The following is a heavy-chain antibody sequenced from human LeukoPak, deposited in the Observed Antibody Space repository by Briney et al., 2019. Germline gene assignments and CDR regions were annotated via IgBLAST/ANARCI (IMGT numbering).Heavy chain of an antibody. Sequence: SSVKVSCKVSVYTLTELSMHWVGQAPGKGGEWMGGFDPEESETIYAQKFQGGVTMTEDTSTDTAYMELSSLRSEDTAVYYCATVSGEEYFQHWGQGTLVTVSS. CDR2: FDPEESET. J-gene: IGHJ1*01. D-gene: IGHD3-16*01. V-gene: IGHV1-24*01. CDR1: VYTLTELS. CDR3: ATVSGEEYFQH.